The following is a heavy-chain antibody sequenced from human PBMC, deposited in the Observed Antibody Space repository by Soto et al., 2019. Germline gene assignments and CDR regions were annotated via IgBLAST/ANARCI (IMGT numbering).Heavy chain of an antibody. CDR1: GASIRSTDYY. V-gene: IGHV4-30-4*01. D-gene: IGHD2-21*02. J-gene: IGHJ5*02. Sequence: PSETLSLTCTVSGASIRSTDYYWSCIRQAPGKGLEWIGYVYYTGSTYYNPSLMSRLTISVDTSKNQFSLKLTSVTAAETAVYYCVRTAREGAVAPHWFDRWGQGTQVTVSS. CDR3: VRTAREGAVAPHWFDR. CDR2: VYYTGST.